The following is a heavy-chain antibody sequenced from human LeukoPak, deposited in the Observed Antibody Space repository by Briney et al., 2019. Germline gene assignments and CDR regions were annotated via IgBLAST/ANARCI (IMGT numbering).Heavy chain of an antibody. CDR2: TYYRSKWYN. D-gene: IGHD3-3*01. J-gene: IGHJ4*02. CDR3: ARGYYDFWSGYYTFDY. V-gene: IGHV6-1*01. CDR1: GDSVSSNSAA. Sequence: SQTLSLTCAISGDSVSSNSAAWNRIRQSPSRGLEWLGSTYYRSKWYNDYAVSVKSRITINPDTSKNQFSLQLNSVTPEDTAVYYCARGYYDFWSGYYTFDYWGQGTLVTVSS.